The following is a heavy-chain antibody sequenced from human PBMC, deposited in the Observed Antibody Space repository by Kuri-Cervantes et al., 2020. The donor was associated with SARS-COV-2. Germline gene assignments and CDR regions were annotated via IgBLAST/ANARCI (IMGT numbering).Heavy chain of an antibody. D-gene: IGHD3-10*01. J-gene: IGHJ4*02. V-gene: IGHV1-18*04. CDR1: GYIFTTFA. Sequence: ASVKVSCKASGYIFTTFAMNWVRQAPGQGLEWMGWIFGPNGYITYAQKFQGRVTMTTDTSTSTAYMELRGLRSDDTAVYYCARVAEYGSGDFDYWGQGTLVTVSS. CDR3: ARVAEYGSGDFDY. CDR2: IFGPNGYI.